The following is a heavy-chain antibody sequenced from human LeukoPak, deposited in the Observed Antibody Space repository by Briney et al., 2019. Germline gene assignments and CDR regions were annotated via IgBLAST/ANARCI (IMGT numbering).Heavy chain of an antibody. CDR2: IYYSGST. CDR1: GGSISSYY. D-gene: IGHD3-3*01. V-gene: IGHV4-59*01. J-gene: IGHJ4*02. CDR3: ARARGAYYIDY. Sequence: SETLSLTCTVSGGSISSYYWSWIRQPPGKGLEWIGYIYYSGSTNYNPSLKSRVTISVDTSKNQFSLKLSSVTAADTAVYYCARARGAYYIDYWGQGTLVTVSS.